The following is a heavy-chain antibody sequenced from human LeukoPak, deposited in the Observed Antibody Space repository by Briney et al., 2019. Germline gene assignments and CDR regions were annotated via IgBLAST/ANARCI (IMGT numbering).Heavy chain of an antibody. CDR2: IYYSGST. J-gene: IGHJ4*02. D-gene: IGHD1-26*01. Sequence: SETVSLTCTVSGGSISSSSYYWGWIRQPPGKGLEWIGSIYYSGSTYYNPSLKSRVTISVDTSKNQFSLKLNSVTPEDTAVYYCARGSGRPWYSGSYDYFDYWGQGTLVTVSS. CDR3: ARGSGRPWYSGSYDYFDY. CDR1: GGSISSSSYY. V-gene: IGHV4-39*01.